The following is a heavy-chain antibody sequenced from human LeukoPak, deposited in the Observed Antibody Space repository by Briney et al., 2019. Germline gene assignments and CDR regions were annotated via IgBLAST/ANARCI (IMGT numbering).Heavy chain of an antibody. CDR1: GYTFTGYY. Sequence: GASVKVSCKASGYTFTGYYMHWVRQAPGQGLEWMGWINPNSGGTNYAQKFQGRVTMTRDTSISTAYMELSRLRSDDTAVYYCARPWVVGATPYYFDYWGQGTLVTVSS. D-gene: IGHD1-26*01. CDR3: ARPWVVGATPYYFDY. J-gene: IGHJ4*02. CDR2: INPNSGGT. V-gene: IGHV1-2*02.